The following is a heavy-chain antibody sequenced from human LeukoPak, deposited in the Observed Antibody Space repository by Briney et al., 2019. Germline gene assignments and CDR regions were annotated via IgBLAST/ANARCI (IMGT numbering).Heavy chain of an antibody. V-gene: IGHV4-61*02. J-gene: IGHJ4*02. D-gene: IGHD1-1*01. CDR2: IYTSGST. CDR3: ARAVQDPFDY. CDR1: GGSISSGSYY. Sequence: PSQTLSLTCTVSGGSISSGSYYWSWLRQPAGKGLEWIGRIYTSGSTNYNPSLKSRVTISVDTSKNQFSLKLSSVTAADTAVYYCARAVQDPFDYWGRGTLVTVSS.